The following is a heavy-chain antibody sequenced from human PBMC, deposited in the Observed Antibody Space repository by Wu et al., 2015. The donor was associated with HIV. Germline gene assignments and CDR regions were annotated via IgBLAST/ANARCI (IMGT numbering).Heavy chain of an antibody. V-gene: IGHV1-2*02. CDR3: ASGSKGGSYYYYGMDV. CDR2: INTNSGGT. CDR1: GYIFTGYF. J-gene: IGHJ6*02. D-gene: IGHD1-26*01. Sequence: QVQLVQSGAEMKKPGASVKVSCKASGYIFTGYFMHWVRQAPGQGLEWMGWINTNSGGTNYAQKFQGRVTVTRDASTSTAYMELRSLRSDDTAVYYCASGSKGGSYYYYGMDVWGQGTAVTVSS.